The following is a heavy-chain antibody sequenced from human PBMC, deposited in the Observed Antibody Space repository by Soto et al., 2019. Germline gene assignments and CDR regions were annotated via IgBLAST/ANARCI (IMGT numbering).Heavy chain of an antibody. CDR3: AQLPWKEMWPRAPVVN. V-gene: IGHV4-61*01. J-gene: IGHJ4*02. CDR2: IYYTGST. D-gene: IGHD3-16*02. CDR1: GGSVSSGNYY. Sequence: TSETLSLTCTVSGGSVSSGNYYWSWIRQPPGKGLEWIGFIYYTGSTSYNPSLKSRVTISMDTSKNQLVLTMTNMDPVDTATYYCAQLPWKEMWPRAPVVNWGQGTPVTVSS.